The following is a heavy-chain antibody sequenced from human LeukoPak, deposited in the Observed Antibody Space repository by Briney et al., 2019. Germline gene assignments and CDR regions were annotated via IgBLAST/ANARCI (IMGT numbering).Heavy chain of an antibody. CDR3: AKDISGTTVGWFDP. V-gene: IGHV3-30*18. J-gene: IGHJ5*02. Sequence: GRSLRLSCAASGFTFSSYGMHWVRQAPGKGLEWVAVISYDGSNKYYADSVKGRFTISRDNSKNTLYLQMNSLRAEDTAVYYCAKDISGTTVGWFDPWGQGTLVTVSS. CDR1: GFTFSSYG. CDR2: ISYDGSNK. D-gene: IGHD1-20*01.